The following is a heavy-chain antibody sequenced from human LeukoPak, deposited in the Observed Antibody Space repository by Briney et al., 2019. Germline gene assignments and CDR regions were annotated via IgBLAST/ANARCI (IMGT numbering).Heavy chain of an antibody. CDR2: VHTSGIT. D-gene: IGHD4-17*01. CDR3: ARDEKHGYGDYGVDP. CDR1: GASISSYY. V-gene: IGHV4-4*07. J-gene: IGHJ5*02. Sequence: PSETLSLTCSISGASISSYYWSWIRQPAGKGLEWIGRVHTSGITNYNPSLKTRVTMSIDTSTNQFYLNLISVTAADTAMYYCARDEKHGYGDYGVDPWGQGTLVTVSS.